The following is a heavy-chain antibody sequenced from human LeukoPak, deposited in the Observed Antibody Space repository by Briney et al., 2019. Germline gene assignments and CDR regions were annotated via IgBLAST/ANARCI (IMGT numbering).Heavy chain of an antibody. D-gene: IGHD2-2*02. Sequence: LSLTCTVSGGSISSYYWSWIRQPPGKGLEWVSYISSSGSTIYYADSVKGRFTISRDNAKNSLYLQMNSLRAEDTAVYYCARELGYCSSTSCYSSYFDYWGQGTLVTVSS. V-gene: IGHV3-11*04. CDR2: ISSSGSTI. J-gene: IGHJ4*02. CDR3: ARELGYCSSTSCYSSYFDY. CDR1: GGSISSYY.